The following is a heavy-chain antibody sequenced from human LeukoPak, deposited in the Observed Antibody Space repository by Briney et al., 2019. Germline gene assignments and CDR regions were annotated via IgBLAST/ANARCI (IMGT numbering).Heavy chain of an antibody. V-gene: IGHV3-33*01. CDR1: EFSFSSYG. Sequence: GGSLRLSCAASEFSFSSYGMHWVRRAPGKGLQWVASLWYDGTNKYHADSVKGRFTISRDNSQSTLYLQMNSLRAEDTAVYYCARVRANMIVVVITLPLPYYFDYWGQGTLVTVSS. D-gene: IGHD3-22*01. CDR2: LWYDGTNK. J-gene: IGHJ4*02. CDR3: ARVRANMIVVVITLPLPYYFDY.